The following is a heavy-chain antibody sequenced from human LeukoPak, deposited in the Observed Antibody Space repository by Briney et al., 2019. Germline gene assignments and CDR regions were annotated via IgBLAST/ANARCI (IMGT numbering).Heavy chain of an antibody. D-gene: IGHD6-13*01. CDR1: GFTFSRYS. Sequence: GGSLSLSCVASGFTFSRYSMSWVRQAPGKGLEWVSYISSSSDTIYYADSVKGRFTISRDNAKNSLNLQMNSLRAEDTAVYYCAGGGVKDSSNCNDYWGQGTLVLVSS. J-gene: IGHJ4*02. CDR2: ISSSSDTI. CDR3: AGGGVKDSSNCNDY. V-gene: IGHV3-48*01.